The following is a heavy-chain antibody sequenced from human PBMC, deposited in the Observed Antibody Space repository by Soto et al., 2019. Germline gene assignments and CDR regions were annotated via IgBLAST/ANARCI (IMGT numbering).Heavy chain of an antibody. CDR3: AKPSDYDFWSGGNWFDP. V-gene: IGHV3-23*01. CDR2: ISGSGGST. D-gene: IGHD3-3*01. CDR1: GFAFSSYA. Sequence: PGWSLRLSCAASGFAFSSYAMSWGRQAPGKGLEWVSAISGSGGSTYYADSVKVRFTISRDNSKNTLYLQMNSLRAEDTAVYYCAKPSDYDFWSGGNWFDPWGQGTLVTVSS. J-gene: IGHJ5*02.